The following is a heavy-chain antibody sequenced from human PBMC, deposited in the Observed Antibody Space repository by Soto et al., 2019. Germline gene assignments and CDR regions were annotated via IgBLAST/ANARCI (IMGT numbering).Heavy chain of an antibody. Sequence: SETLSLTCTVSGGSISSSSYYWSWIRQPPGKGLEWIGYIYYSGSTNYNPSLKSRVTISVDTSKNQFSLKLSSVTAADTAVYYCARASFEDYDFWSGYPPFDYWGQGTLVTVSS. J-gene: IGHJ4*02. V-gene: IGHV4-61*01. CDR3: ARASFEDYDFWSGYPPFDY. D-gene: IGHD3-3*01. CDR1: GGSISSSSYY. CDR2: IYYSGST.